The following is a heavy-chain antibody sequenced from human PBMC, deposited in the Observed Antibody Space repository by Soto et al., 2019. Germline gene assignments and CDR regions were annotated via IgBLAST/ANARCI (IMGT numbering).Heavy chain of an antibody. CDR3: ARVPYYDSSGYYYVYFDY. D-gene: IGHD3-22*01. CDR2: IYYSGSA. CDR1: GGSISTYY. V-gene: IGHV4-59*01. J-gene: IGHJ4*02. Sequence: SETLSLTCSVSGGSISTYYWSWIRQPPGKGLEWIGNIYYSGSANYNSSLKSRVTISVDTSKNQFSLSLSSVTAADTAVYYCARVPYYDSSGYYYVYFDYWGQGTLVTSPQ.